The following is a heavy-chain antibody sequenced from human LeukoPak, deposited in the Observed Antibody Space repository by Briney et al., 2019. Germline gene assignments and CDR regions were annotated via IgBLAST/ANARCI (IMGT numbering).Heavy chain of an antibody. D-gene: IGHD6-19*01. CDR3: AKVGQWLSYYFDY. V-gene: IGHV3-23*01. CDR2: ISGSGGST. CDR1: GFTLSSYA. J-gene: IGHJ4*02. Sequence: GGSLRLSCAASGFTLSSYAMTWVRQAPGKGLEWVSAISGSGGSTYYADSVKGRFTISRDNSKNTLYLQMNSLRAEDTAVYYCAKVGQWLSYYFDYWGQGTLVTVSS.